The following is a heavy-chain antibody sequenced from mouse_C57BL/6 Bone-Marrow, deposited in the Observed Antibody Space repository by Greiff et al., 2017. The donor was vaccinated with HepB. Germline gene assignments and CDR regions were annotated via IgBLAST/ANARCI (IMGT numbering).Heavy chain of an antibody. V-gene: IGHV1-75*01. CDR3: ASLYGNYGYWYFDV. CDR1: GYTFTDYY. D-gene: IGHD2-1*01. CDR2: IFPGSGST. Sequence: QVQLKQSGPELVKPGASVKISCKASGYTFTDYYINWVKQRPGQGLEWIGWIFPGSGSTYYNEKFKGKATLTVDKSSSTAYMLLISLTSEDSAVYFCASLYGNYGYWYFDVWGTGTTVTVSS. J-gene: IGHJ1*03.